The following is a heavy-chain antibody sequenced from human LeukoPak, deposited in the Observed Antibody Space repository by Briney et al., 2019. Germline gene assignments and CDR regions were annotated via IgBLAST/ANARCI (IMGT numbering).Heavy chain of an antibody. V-gene: IGHV4-34*01. CDR1: GGSFSGYY. D-gene: IGHD5-12*01. J-gene: IGHJ4*02. CDR3: ARGLERRGYSGYDRNFDY. CDR2: INHSGST. Sequence: SETPSLTCAVYGGSFSGYYWSWIRQPPGKGLEWIGEINHSGSTNYNPSLKSRVTISVDTSKNQFSLKLSSVTAADTAVYYCARGLERRGYSGYDRNFDYWGQGTLVTVSS.